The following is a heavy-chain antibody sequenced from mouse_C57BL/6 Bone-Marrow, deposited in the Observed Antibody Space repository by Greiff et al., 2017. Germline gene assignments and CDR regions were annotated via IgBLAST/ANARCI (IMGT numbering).Heavy chain of an antibody. V-gene: IGHV2-2*01. CDR1: GFSLTSYG. CDR3: ARVMMVTTGACFAY. CDR2: IWSGGST. J-gene: IGHJ3*01. Sequence: QVQLQQSGPGLVQPSQSLSIPCTVSGFSLTSYGVHWVRQSPGKGLEWLGVIWSGGSTDYNAAFISRLSISKDKSKIQVFFKMNSLQADDTAIYYWARVMMVTTGACFAYWGQGTLVTVAA. D-gene: IGHD2-3*01.